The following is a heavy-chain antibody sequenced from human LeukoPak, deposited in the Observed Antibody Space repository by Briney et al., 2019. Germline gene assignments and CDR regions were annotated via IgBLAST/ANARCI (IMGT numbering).Heavy chain of an antibody. Sequence: SETLSLTCTVSGGSISSSSYYWGWIRQPPGKGLEWIGSISYSGSSYYNPSLKSRVTISLDTSKNQFFLKLSSVTAADTAMYYCARPAGQGYSSRVSNWGQGTLVTVSS. CDR2: ISYSGSS. V-gene: IGHV4-39*01. CDR1: GGSISSSSYY. D-gene: IGHD6-13*01. J-gene: IGHJ4*02. CDR3: ARPAGQGYSSRVSN.